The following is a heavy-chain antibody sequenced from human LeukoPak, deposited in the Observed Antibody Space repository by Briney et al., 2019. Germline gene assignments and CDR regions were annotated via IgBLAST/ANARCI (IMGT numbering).Heavy chain of an antibody. CDR3: TTSLSRSGWYGFDY. J-gene: IGHJ4*02. CDR1: GFTFSNAW. CDR2: IKSKTDGGTT. D-gene: IGHD6-19*01. V-gene: IGHV3-15*01. Sequence: EGSLRLSCAASGFTFSNAWMSWVRQAPGKGLEWVGRIKSKTDGGTTDYAAPVKGRFTISRDDSKNTLYLQMNSLKTEDTAVYYCTTSLSRSGWYGFDYWGQGTLVTVSS.